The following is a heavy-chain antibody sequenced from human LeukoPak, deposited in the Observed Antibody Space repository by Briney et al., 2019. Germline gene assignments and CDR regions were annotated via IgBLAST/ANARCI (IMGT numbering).Heavy chain of an antibody. CDR3: ARTSSTDYDIWSGPDP. J-gene: IGHJ5*02. V-gene: IGHV3-21*01. Sequence: GGCLRLSCAASGFTFSGYSMNWVRQAPGKGLEWVSCIGGSGNYIFYADSVKGRFTISRDNAKNSLYLQMSSLRVEDTAVYYCARTSSTDYDIWSGPDPWGQGTLVTVSS. CDR1: GFTFSGYS. CDR2: IGGSGNYI. D-gene: IGHD3-3*01.